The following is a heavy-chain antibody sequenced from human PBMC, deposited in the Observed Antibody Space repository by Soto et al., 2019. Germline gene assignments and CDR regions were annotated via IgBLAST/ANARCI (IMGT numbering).Heavy chain of an antibody. CDR2: IYYSGST. CDR3: ARESYYYDSSGYFDY. V-gene: IGHV4-59*01. J-gene: IGHJ4*02. D-gene: IGHD3-22*01. CDR1: GGSISSYY. Sequence: SETLSLTCTVSGGSISSYYWSWIRQPPGKGLEWIGYIYYSGSTNYNPSLKSRVTISVDTSKNQFSLKLSSVTAADTAVYYCARESYYYDSSGYFDYWGQGTLVTVSS.